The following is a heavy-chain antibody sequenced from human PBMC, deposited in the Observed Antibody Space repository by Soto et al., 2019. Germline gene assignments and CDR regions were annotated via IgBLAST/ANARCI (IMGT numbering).Heavy chain of an antibody. D-gene: IGHD4-17*01. Sequence: KASETLSLTCTVSGGSISSGDYYWSWIRQPPGKGLEWIGYIYYSGSTYYNPSLKSRVTISVDTSKNQFSLKLSSVTAADTAVYYCARMTTVALLPDYYYYYGMDVWGQGTTVTVSS. V-gene: IGHV4-30-4*01. CDR2: IYYSGST. CDR1: GGSISSGDYY. CDR3: ARMTTVALLPDYYYYYGMDV. J-gene: IGHJ6*02.